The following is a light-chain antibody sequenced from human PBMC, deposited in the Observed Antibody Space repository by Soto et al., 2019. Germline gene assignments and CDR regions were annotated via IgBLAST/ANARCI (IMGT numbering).Light chain of an antibody. CDR3: QQYNNWPPRAT. CDR2: DAS. Sequence: EIVMTQSPAALSVSPGERATLSCRASQSVRTKLAWYQQKPGQPPRLLIYDASNRATGIPARFSGSGSGTEFTLTISSLQSEDFAVYYCQQYNNWPPRATFGPGTKVDL. V-gene: IGKV3-15*01. CDR1: QSVRTK. J-gene: IGKJ3*01.